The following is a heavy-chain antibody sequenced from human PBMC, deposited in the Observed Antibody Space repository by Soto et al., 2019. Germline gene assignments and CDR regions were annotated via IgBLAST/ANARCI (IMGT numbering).Heavy chain of an antibody. CDR3: AGGDYYHSSGYYFYYYTMDV. D-gene: IGHD3-22*01. V-gene: IGHV4-39*01. CDR1: GGSISSSSYY. Sequence: SETLSLTCTVSGGSISSSSYYWGWIRQPPGKGLEWIGNVYYGGSTYYNPSLKSRVTISVETSKSQFSLKLSSVTAADTAVCYCAGGDYYHSSGYYFYYYTMDVWGQGTTVTVSS. J-gene: IGHJ6*02. CDR2: VYYGGST.